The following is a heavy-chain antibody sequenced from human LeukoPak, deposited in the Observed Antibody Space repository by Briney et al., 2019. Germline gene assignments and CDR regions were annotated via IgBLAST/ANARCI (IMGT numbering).Heavy chain of an antibody. J-gene: IGHJ4*02. CDR3: ARGLGGDYGDYDY. CDR1: GYSFSTYT. D-gene: IGHD4-17*01. CDR2: INAGNGNT. V-gene: IGHV1-3*01. Sequence: GASVKVSCKASGYSFSTYTMNWVRQAPGQRLEWMGWINAGNGNTKYSQKFQGRVTITRDTSASTAYMELSSLRSEDTAVYYCARGLGGDYGDYDYWGQGTLVTISS.